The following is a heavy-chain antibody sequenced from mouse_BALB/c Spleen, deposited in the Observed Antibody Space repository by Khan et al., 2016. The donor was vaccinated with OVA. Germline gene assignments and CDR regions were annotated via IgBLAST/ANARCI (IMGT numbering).Heavy chain of an antibody. Sequence: VHVKQSGPDLMKPGASVKISCKASGYSFTSYYIHWVMQTHGKSIEWIGYIDPFSGGTTYNQKFKGKATLTVDKSSSTAYIHLSNLTFEDSAVYYCTRHGYVAWFTYWGQGTLVTVAA. V-gene: IGHV1S135*01. D-gene: IGHD2-2*01. J-gene: IGHJ3*01. CDR1: GYSFTSYY. CDR3: TRHGYVAWFTY. CDR2: IDPFSGGT.